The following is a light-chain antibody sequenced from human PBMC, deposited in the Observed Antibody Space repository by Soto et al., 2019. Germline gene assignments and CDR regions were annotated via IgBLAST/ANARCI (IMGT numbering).Light chain of an antibody. CDR2: GAS. Sequence: EIVLTQSPGTLSLSPGERATLSCRASRSVGSIYLAWYQQKPGQAPRLLIYGASNRATGIPDRFSGSGSGTDFTLTITRLEPEDFAVYYCQQYGSSPYTFGQGTKLEIK. CDR3: QQYGSSPYT. V-gene: IGKV3-20*01. J-gene: IGKJ2*01. CDR1: RSVGSIY.